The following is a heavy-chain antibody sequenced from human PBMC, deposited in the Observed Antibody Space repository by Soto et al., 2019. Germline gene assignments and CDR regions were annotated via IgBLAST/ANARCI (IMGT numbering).Heavy chain of an antibody. CDR2: IYYSGRT. D-gene: IGHD2-21*02. CDR3: ARKRTTVVTQAYFDH. J-gene: IGHJ4*02. Sequence: SLSLTCIVSRESISSSSYYWGWIRQPPGKGLEWIGSIYYSGRTYYNPSFKSRVTISIDTSKNQFSLKLSSVTATDTAVYYCARKRTTVVTQAYFDHWGQGALVTVSS. V-gene: IGHV4-39*01. CDR1: RESISSSSYY.